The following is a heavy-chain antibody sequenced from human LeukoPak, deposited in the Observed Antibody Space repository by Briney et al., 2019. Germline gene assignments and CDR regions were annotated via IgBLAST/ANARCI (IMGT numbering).Heavy chain of an antibody. CDR2: INHSGST. Sequence: SETLSLTCAVYGGSFSGYYWSWIRQPPGKGLEWIGEINHSGSTNYNPSLKSRVTISVDTSKNQFSLKLSSVTAADTAVYYCARHYGAHRDYYGLDVWGQGTTVTVSS. J-gene: IGHJ6*02. D-gene: IGHD4-17*01. V-gene: IGHV4-34*01. CDR1: GGSFSGYY. CDR3: ARHYGAHRDYYGLDV.